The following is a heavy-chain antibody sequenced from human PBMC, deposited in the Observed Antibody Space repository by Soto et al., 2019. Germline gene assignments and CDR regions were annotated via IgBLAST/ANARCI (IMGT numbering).Heavy chain of an antibody. CDR1: GFSLSGYY. D-gene: IGHD5-12*01. V-gene: IGHV4-4*07. Sequence: ETLSLTWRSSGFSLSGYYWILLRTPAGKRLEWIGRMYHTGTTDYNPSLNRRLSMSVDTSKNQFSLRLSSVTAADTALYYCARDVGYTGYEQGNPFDLWGQGKMVPVSS. CDR2: MYHTGTT. CDR3: ARDVGYTGYEQGNPFDL. J-gene: IGHJ3*01.